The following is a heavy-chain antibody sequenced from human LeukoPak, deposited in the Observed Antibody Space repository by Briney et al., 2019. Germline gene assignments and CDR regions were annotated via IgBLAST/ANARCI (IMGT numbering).Heavy chain of an antibody. CDR1: GYTFTSYG. J-gene: IGHJ4*02. D-gene: IGHD3-22*01. CDR3: ARGSHYYDSSGYYTY. V-gene: IGHV1-18*01. CDR2: ISAYNGNT. Sequence: EASVKVSCTASGYTFTSYGISWVRQAPGQGLEWMGWISAYNGNTNYAQKLQGRVTMTTDTSTSTAYMELRSLRSDDTAVYYCARGSHYYDSSGYYTYWGQGTLVTVSS.